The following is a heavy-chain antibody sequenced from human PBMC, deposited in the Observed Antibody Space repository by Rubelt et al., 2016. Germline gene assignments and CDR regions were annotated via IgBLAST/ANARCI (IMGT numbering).Heavy chain of an antibody. CDR1: GGSISSYY. Sequence: QVQLQESGPGLVKPSETLSLTCTVSGGSISSYYWSWIRQPPGKGLEWIGYVYYSGSTNYIPSLKSRVTISLDTSKKEFILGGAYGTASDSAGNYCASRNDCKYVCGDCWGQGTLGTVSS. V-gene: IGHV4-59*08. CDR2: VYYSGST. J-gene: IGHJ4*02. D-gene: IGHD1-1*01. CDR3: ASRNDCKYVCGDC.